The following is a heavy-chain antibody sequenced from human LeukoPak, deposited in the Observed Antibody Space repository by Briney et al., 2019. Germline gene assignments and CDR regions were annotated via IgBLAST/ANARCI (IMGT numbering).Heavy chain of an antibody. CDR3: ARNGGHSSSWYEVRH. D-gene: IGHD6-13*01. V-gene: IGHV5-51*01. J-gene: IGHJ4*02. Sequence: GESLKISCKGSGYSFTSYWIGWVRQMPGKGLEWMGIIYPGDSDTRYSPSFQGQVTISADKSISTAYLQWSSLKASDTAMYYCARNGGHSSSWYEVRHWGQGTLVTVSS. CDR2: IYPGDSDT. CDR1: GYSFTSYW.